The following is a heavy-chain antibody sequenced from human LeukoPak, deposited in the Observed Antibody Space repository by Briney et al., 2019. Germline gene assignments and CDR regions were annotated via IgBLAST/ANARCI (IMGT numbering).Heavy chain of an antibody. Sequence: ASLKVSCKASGYTFTSYGISWVRQAPGQGLEWMGWISGYNGYTTYAQKLQGRVTMTTDTSTSTAYMELRSLRSDDTAVYYCARDQHRRIVVVNSLTEWGQGTLVTVSS. D-gene: IGHD3-22*01. J-gene: IGHJ4*02. CDR1: GYTFTSYG. V-gene: IGHV1-18*01. CDR2: ISGYNGYT. CDR3: ARDQHRRIVVVNSLTE.